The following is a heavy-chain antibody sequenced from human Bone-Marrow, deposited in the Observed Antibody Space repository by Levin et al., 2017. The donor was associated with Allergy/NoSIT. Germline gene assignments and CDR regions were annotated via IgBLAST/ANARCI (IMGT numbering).Heavy chain of an antibody. Sequence: GGSLRLSCKASGYTFTGYYIHWVRQAPGQGLEWVGRITPNSGGTNYAQKFQGRVTMTRDTSISTAYMELSRLRSDDTAVYYCARSDVWKDYYLDYWGQGTLVTVSS. V-gene: IGHV1-2*06. J-gene: IGHJ4*02. D-gene: IGHD3-3*01. CDR1: GYTFTGYY. CDR3: ARSDVWKDYYLDY. CDR2: ITPNSGGT.